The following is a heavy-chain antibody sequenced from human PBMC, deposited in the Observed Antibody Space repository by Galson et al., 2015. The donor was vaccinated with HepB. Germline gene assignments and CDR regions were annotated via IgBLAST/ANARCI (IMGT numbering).Heavy chain of an antibody. CDR2: ISANSGNT. CDR3: ANLGHCGTDDCHSVY. CDR1: GYTFTING. V-gene: IGHV1-18*01. D-gene: IGHD2-21*02. J-gene: IGHJ4*01. Sequence: SVKVSCKASGYTFTINGISWLRQAPGQGLEWMGWISANSGNTNYAENFQGRVTLTRDTSTSTAYLDLRSLRSDDTATYYCANLGHCGTDDCHSVYWSQGTLVTVSS.